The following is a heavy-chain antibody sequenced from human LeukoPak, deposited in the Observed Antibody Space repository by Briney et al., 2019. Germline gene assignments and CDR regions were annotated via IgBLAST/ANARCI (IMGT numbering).Heavy chain of an antibody. V-gene: IGHV1-69*06. CDR1: GGTFSSYA. J-gene: IGHJ5*02. Sequence: TVKVSCKASGGTFSSYAISWVRQAPGQGLEWMGGIIPIFGTANYAQKFQGRVTITADKSTSTAYMELSSLRSEDTAVYYCARGVVGDIQEGWFDPWGQGTLVTVSS. CDR3: ARGVVGDIQEGWFDP. CDR2: IIPIFGTA. D-gene: IGHD3-3*01.